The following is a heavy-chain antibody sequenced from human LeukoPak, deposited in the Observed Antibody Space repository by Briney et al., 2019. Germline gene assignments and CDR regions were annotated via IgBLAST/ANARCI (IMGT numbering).Heavy chain of an antibody. V-gene: IGHV3-21*01. CDR1: GFTFSSYS. J-gene: IGHJ6*02. CDR3: ARDCSGGSGSYGMDV. D-gene: IGHD2-15*01. Sequence: GGSLRLSCAASGFTFSSYSMNWVRQAPGKGLEWVSSISSSSSYIYYADSVKGRFTISRDNAKNSLYLQMNSLRAEDTAVYYCARDCSGGSGSYGMDVWGQGTMVTVSS. CDR2: ISSSSSYI.